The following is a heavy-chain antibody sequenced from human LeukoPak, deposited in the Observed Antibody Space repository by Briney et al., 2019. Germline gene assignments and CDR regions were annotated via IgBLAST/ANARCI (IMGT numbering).Heavy chain of an antibody. Sequence: PSETLSLTYAVYGETFSGFYWSWIRQPPGKGLEWIGGINYSGSTNYNPSLKSRVTISVDTSKNQFSLNLNSVTAADTAVYYCARISTVTHQFDYWGQGMLVTVSS. V-gene: IGHV4-34*01. CDR2: INYSGST. CDR1: GETFSGFY. D-gene: IGHD4-17*01. J-gene: IGHJ4*02. CDR3: ARISTVTHQFDY.